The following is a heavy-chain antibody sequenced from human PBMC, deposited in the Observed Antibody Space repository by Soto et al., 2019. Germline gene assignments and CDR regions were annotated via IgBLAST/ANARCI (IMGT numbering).Heavy chain of an antibody. CDR3: AGLARGVVVIIHGMDV. Sequence: PSETLSFTCIVSGDSIATSSYYWGWIRQPPGKGLGWIGRIYYTGSTYYSPSLKSRVTISVDTSKNQFSLRLSSVTAADTAVYYCAGLARGVVVIIHGMDVWGQGTTVTVSS. J-gene: IGHJ6*02. V-gene: IGHV4-39*01. CDR1: GDSIATSSYY. CDR2: IYYTGST. D-gene: IGHD3-22*01.